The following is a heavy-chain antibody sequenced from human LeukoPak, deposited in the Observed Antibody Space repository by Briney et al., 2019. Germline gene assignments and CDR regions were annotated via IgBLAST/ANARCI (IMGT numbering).Heavy chain of an antibody. CDR3: ARGNYYDSSGYFVYNWFDP. V-gene: IGHV4-34*01. D-gene: IGHD3-22*01. CDR1: GGSFSGYY. J-gene: IGHJ5*02. CDR2: INHSGST. Sequence: SETLSLTCAVYGGSFSGYYWSWIRQPPGKGLEWIGEINHSGSTNYNPSLKSRVTISVDTSKNQFSLKLSSVTAADTAVYYCARGNYYDSSGYFVYNWFDPWGQGTLVTVSS.